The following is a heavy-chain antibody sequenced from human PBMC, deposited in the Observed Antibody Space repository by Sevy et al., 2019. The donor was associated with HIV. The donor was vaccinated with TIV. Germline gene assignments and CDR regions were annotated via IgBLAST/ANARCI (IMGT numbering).Heavy chain of an antibody. CDR1: GFTFSSYA. Sequence: GGSLRLSCAASGFTFSSYAKSWVRQAPGKGLEWVSAISGSGGSTYYADSVKGRFTISRDNSKNTLYLQMNSLRAEDTAVYYCAKDYIVATIPLANWFDPWGQGTLVTVSS. CDR2: ISGSGGST. CDR3: AKDYIVATIPLANWFDP. J-gene: IGHJ5*02. V-gene: IGHV3-23*01. D-gene: IGHD5-12*01.